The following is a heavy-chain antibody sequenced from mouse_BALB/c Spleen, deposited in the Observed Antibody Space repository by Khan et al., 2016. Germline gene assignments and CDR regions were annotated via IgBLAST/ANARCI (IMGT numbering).Heavy chain of an antibody. Sequence: QVQLQQSGAELARPGASVKMSCKAAGYIFTSYTIQWIKQRPGQGLEWIGYIIPSSGYTNYNQNFKDKATLTADKSSSTAYMQLSSLTSEDSAVYYCARERAVVANFDYWGQGTTLTVSS. CDR3: ARERAVVANFDY. J-gene: IGHJ2*01. D-gene: IGHD1-1*01. CDR1: GYIFTSYT. V-gene: IGHV1-4*01. CDR2: IIPSSGYT.